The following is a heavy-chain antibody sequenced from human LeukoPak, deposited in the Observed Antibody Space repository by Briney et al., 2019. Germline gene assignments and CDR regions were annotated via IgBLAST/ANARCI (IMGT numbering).Heavy chain of an antibody. D-gene: IGHD6-13*01. J-gene: IGHJ4*02. CDR1: GYTLTELS. CDR3: AQKSSSWTNFDY. Sequence: ASVKVSFKVSGYTLTELSMHWVRQAPGKGHEWMGGFDPEDGETIYAQKFQGRVTMTEDTSTDTAYMELSSLRSEDTAVYYCAQKSSSWTNFDYWGQGTLVTVSS. CDR2: FDPEDGET. V-gene: IGHV1-24*01.